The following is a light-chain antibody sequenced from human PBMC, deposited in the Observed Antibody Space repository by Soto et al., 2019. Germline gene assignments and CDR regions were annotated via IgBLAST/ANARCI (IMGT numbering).Light chain of an antibody. CDR1: QSVSSSY. CDR2: DAA. J-gene: IGKJ4*01. Sequence: EIVLTQSPGTLSLSPGERATLSCRASQSVSSSYLAWYQQKPGQAPRLLIYDAASRATGTPDRFSGSGSGTDFSLTISRLEPEDFALYICQQYGSSPLTFGGGTKVDIK. CDR3: QQYGSSPLT. V-gene: IGKV3-20*01.